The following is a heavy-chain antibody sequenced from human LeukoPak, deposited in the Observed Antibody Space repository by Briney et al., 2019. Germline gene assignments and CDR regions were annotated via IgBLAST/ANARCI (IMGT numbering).Heavy chain of an antibody. J-gene: IGHJ5*02. Sequence: SETLSLTCTVSGYSISGGYYWGWIRQPPGKGLEWIGSIYHSGSTYYNPSLKSRVTISVDTSKNQFSLKLNSVTVADTAVYYCARIYSSSWFLNWFDPWGQGTLVTVSS. CDR3: ARIYSSSWFLNWFDP. D-gene: IGHD6-13*01. CDR2: IYHSGST. CDR1: GYSISGGYY. V-gene: IGHV4-38-2*02.